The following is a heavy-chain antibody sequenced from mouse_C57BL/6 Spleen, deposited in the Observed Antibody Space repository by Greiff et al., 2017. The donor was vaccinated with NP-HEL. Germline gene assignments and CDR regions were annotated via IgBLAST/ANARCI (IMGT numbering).Heavy chain of an antibody. CDR2: IYPGSGST. CDR3: ARLPIYYDYDGDAMDY. Sequence: QVQLQQPGAELVKPGASVKMSCKASGYTFTSYWITWVKQRPGQGLEWIGDIYPGSGSTNYNEKFKSKATLTVDTSSSTAYMQLSSLTSEDSAVYYCARLPIYYDYDGDAMDYWGQGTSVTVSS. J-gene: IGHJ4*01. CDR1: GYTFTSYW. V-gene: IGHV1-55*01. D-gene: IGHD2-4*01.